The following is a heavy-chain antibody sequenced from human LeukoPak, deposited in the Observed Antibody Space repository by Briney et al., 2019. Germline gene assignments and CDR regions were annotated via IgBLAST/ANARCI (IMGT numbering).Heavy chain of an antibody. J-gene: IGHJ4*02. CDR3: ARVIHPNFDY. Sequence: GGSLRLSCAASGFTFSSYSMNWVRQAPGKGLEWVSSISSSSSYIYHADSVKGRFTISRDNAKNSLYLQMNSLRAEDTAVYYCARVIHPNFDYWGQGTLVTVSS. V-gene: IGHV3-21*01. CDR2: ISSSSSYI. CDR1: GFTFSSYS.